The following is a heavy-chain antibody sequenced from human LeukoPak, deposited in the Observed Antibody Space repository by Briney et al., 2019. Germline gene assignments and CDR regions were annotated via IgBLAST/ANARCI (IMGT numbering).Heavy chain of an antibody. V-gene: IGHV3-74*01. J-gene: IGHJ1*01. CDR2: ISTDGSTT. CDR1: GFTFSSYW. CDR3: VDYGEH. D-gene: IGHD4-17*01. Sequence: GGSLRLSCAASGFTFSSYWMHWVRHAPGKGLVWVSRISTDGSTTTYADSVKGRFTISGDNSKNTLYLQMNSLRTEDTAVYYCVDYGEHWGQGILVAVSS.